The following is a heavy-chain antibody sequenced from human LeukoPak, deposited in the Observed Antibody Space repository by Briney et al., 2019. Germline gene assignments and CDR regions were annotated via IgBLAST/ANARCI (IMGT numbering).Heavy chain of an antibody. J-gene: IGHJ6*02. CDR1: GFIFSGYG. D-gene: IGHD3-16*01. V-gene: IGHV3-33*01. CDR2: IWFDGNKK. CDR3: ARDTSTRGTYGMDV. Sequence: GGSLRLSCGASGFIFSGYGMHWVRQAPGKGLESVAVIWFDGNKKNYADSVKGRFTISKDNPRNTLYLQMNSLRAEDTAVYYCARDTSTRGTYGMDVWGQGTTVTVSS.